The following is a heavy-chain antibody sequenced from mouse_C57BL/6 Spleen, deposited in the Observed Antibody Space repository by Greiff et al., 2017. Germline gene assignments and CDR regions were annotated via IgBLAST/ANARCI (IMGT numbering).Heavy chain of an antibody. CDR2: INPSTGGT. J-gene: IGHJ3*01. Sequence: EVQLQQSGPELVKPGASVKISCKASGYSFTGYYMNWVKQSPEQSLEWIGEINPSTGGTTYNQKFKAKATLTVDKSSSTAYMQLKSLTSKDSAVYYCARNYGSSPWFAYWGQGTLVTVSA. D-gene: IGHD1-1*01. V-gene: IGHV1-42*01. CDR3: ARNYGSSPWFAY. CDR1: GYSFTGYY.